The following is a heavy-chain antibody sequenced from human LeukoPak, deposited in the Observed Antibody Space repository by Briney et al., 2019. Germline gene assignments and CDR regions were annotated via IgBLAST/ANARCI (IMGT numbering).Heavy chain of an antibody. CDR1: GGSFSGYY. V-gene: IGHV4-34*01. CDR2: INHSGST. J-gene: IGHJ4*02. Sequence: SETLSLTCAVYGGSFSGYYWSWIRQPPGKGLEWIGEINHSGSTNYNPSLKSRVTISVDTSKNQFSLKPSSVTAADTAVYYCARVYGSYSYYFDYWGQGTLVTVSS. CDR3: ARVYGSYSYYFDY. D-gene: IGHD1-26*01.